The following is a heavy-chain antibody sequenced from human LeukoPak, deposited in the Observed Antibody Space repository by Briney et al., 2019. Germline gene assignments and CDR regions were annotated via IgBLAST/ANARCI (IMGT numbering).Heavy chain of an antibody. D-gene: IGHD2-15*01. CDR1: GGSISSYY. CDR3: ARQMVVAAFDAFDI. Sequence: SETLSLTCTVSGGSISSYYWSWIRQPPGKGLEWIGYIYYSGSTNYNPSLKSRVTISVDTSKNQFSLKLSSVTAADTAVYYCARQMVVAAFDAFDIWGQGTMVTVSS. J-gene: IGHJ3*02. V-gene: IGHV4-59*08. CDR2: IYYSGST.